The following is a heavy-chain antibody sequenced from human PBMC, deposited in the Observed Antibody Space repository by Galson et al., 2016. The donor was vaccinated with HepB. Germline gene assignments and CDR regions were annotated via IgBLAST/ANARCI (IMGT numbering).Heavy chain of an antibody. CDR3: AREHDYYYHMDV. CDR1: GDSISSSYW. Sequence: SETLSLTCTVSGDSISSSYWWSWVRQTPGKGLEWIGEVYHSESTNYSPSHKSRVTISVDKSKNQFSLRLSSMTAADTAVYFCAREHDYYYHMDVWGKGTTVIVSS. V-gene: IGHV4-4*02. J-gene: IGHJ6*03. CDR2: VYHSEST.